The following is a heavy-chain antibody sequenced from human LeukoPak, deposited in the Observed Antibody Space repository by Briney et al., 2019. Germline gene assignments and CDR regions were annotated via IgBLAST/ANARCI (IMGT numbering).Heavy chain of an antibody. V-gene: IGHV3-7*01. CDR1: GFTFSSYW. CDR3: AREVITPGGYYYYGMDV. D-gene: IGHD3-22*01. J-gene: IGHJ6*02. Sequence: PGGSLRLSCAASGFTFSSYWMSWVRQAPGKGLEWVANIKQDGSEKYYVDSVKGRFTISRDNAKNSLYLQMNSLRAEDTAVYYCAREVITPGGYYYYGMDVWGQGTTVTVSS. CDR2: IKQDGSEK.